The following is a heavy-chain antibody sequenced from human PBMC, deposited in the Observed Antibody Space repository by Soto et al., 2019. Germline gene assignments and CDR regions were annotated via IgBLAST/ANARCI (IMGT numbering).Heavy chain of an antibody. Sequence: GGSLRLSCAASRFTFSSYALSWVRQATGTGLEWVSAISGSGGSTYYADSVKGRFTISRDNSKNTLYLQMNSLRAEDTAVYYCAKDLGYYSNNADYYYYGMDVWGQGTTVTVSS. CDR2: ISGSGGST. D-gene: IGHD4-4*01. CDR3: AKDLGYYSNNADYYYYGMDV. CDR1: RFTFSSYA. J-gene: IGHJ6*02. V-gene: IGHV3-23*01.